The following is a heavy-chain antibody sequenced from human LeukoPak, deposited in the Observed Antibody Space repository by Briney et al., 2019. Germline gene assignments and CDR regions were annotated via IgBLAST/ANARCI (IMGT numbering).Heavy chain of an antibody. D-gene: IGHD6-13*01. Sequence: SETLSLTCTISGGSISRYYWSWIRQPPGKGLEWIGYIYYSGSTSYNPSLKSRVTISVDTSKNQFSLKLSSVTAADTAVYYCARVSHSSSYYYYYYMDVWGKGTTVTVSS. CDR1: GGSISRYY. V-gene: IGHV4-59*12. CDR3: ARVSHSSSYYYYYYMDV. J-gene: IGHJ6*03. CDR2: IYYSGST.